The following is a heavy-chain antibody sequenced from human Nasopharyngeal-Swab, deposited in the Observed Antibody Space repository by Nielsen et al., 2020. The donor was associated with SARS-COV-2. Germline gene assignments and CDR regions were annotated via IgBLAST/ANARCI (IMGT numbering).Heavy chain of an antibody. D-gene: IGHD6-19*01. CDR3: AKDIMPVAGPVDY. V-gene: IGHV3-9*01. CDR1: GFTFDDYA. J-gene: IGHJ4*02. Sequence: SLKISCVASGFTFDDYAMHWVRQAPGKGLEWVSGISWNSGSIGYADSVKGRFTISRDNAKNSLYLQMNSLRAEDTALYYCAKDIMPVAGPVDYWGQGTLVTVSS. CDR2: ISWNSGSI.